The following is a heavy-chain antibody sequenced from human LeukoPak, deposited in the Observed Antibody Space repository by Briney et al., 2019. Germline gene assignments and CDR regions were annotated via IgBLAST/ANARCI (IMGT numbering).Heavy chain of an antibody. CDR3: ARGYSGSLTTGGHFDY. D-gene: IGHD1-26*01. V-gene: IGHV4-34*01. Sequence: SETLSLTCAVYGGSFSGDFWSWIRQSPGKGLEWIGEIKYDGSTNYNPSLKSRVTISVDTSKNQFSLKLSSVTAADTAVYYCARGYSGSLTTGGHFDYWGQGTLVTVSS. CDR1: GGSFSGDF. J-gene: IGHJ4*02. CDR2: IKYDGST.